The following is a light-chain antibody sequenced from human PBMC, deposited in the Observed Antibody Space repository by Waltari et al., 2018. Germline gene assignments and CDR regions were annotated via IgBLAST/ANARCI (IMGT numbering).Light chain of an antibody. J-gene: IGKJ1*01. CDR1: QSISEY. CDR2: HAS. CDR3: QHYESLPVT. Sequence: EIVLTQSPGTLSLSPGERATLSCRASQSISEYLAWYQQKPGQAPRLLIYHASSRAAGIPDRFSGSGSGTDFSLTISRLEPEDFAVYYCQHYESLPVTFGQGTKVEIK. V-gene: IGKV3-20*01.